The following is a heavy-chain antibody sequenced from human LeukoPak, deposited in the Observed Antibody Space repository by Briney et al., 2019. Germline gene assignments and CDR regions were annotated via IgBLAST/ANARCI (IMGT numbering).Heavy chain of an antibody. CDR2: IYSGGST. CDR3: ARDSPTYSSGWTHGMDV. Sequence: GGSLRLSCAASGFTVSSNYMSWVRQAPGKGLEWVSVIYSGGSTYYADSVKGRFTISRDNSKNTLYLQMNSLRAEDTAVYYCARDSPTYSSGWTHGMDVWGQGTRSPSP. J-gene: IGHJ6*02. D-gene: IGHD6-19*01. CDR1: GFTVSSNY. V-gene: IGHV3-66*01.